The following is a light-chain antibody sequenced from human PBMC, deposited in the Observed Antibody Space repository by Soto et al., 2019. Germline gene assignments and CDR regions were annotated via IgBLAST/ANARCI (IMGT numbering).Light chain of an antibody. Sequence: EVVMTQSPVTLSVSPGERATLSGRASQTVKTNLVWYQQKPGQAPRLLIYGASTRATGIPARFSGSGSGTEFTLTISSLESEDFAVYYCQQHNNWLTFGGGTKVEIK. CDR3: QQHNNWLT. CDR2: GAS. CDR1: QTVKTN. J-gene: IGKJ4*01. V-gene: IGKV3-15*01.